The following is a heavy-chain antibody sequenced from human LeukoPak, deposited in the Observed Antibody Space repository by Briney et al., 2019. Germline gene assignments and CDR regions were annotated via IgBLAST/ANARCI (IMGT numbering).Heavy chain of an antibody. J-gene: IGHJ3*02. CDR2: SYDSRST. Sequence: KSSETLSLTCTVSGGSISSSSYYWGWIRQPPGKGLEWIASSYDSRSTYYNPSLKSRLTISVDTSKNQFSLNLSSVTAADTAIYYCVRPYHYDSGSRGTAFDIWGQGTMVTVSS. CDR1: GGSISSSSYY. D-gene: IGHD3-10*01. V-gene: IGHV4-39*01. CDR3: VRPYHYDSGSRGTAFDI.